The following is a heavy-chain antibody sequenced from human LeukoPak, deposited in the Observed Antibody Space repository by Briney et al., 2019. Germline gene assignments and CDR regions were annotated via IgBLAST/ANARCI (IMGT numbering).Heavy chain of an antibody. CDR1: GFIFSKYA. D-gene: IGHD1-26*01. V-gene: IGHV3-33*01. CDR3: AFEIGRSQGAFDI. J-gene: IGHJ3*02. Sequence: GRSLRLSCAASGFIFSKYAMHWVRQTPGKGLEWVAAIWNDGSDENYADSVKGRFTISSDSSKNTLYLQMNSLRAEDTAVYYCAFEIGRSQGAFDIWGQGTMITVSS. CDR2: IWNDGSDE.